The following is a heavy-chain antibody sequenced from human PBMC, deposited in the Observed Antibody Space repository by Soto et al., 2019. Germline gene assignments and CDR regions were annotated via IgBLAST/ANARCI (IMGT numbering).Heavy chain of an antibody. V-gene: IGHV3-7*03. CDR2: IKQDGSEK. CDR3: ARDLRVATMRNWFDP. Sequence: EVQLVESGGGLVQPGGSLRLSCAASGFTFSSYWMSWVRQAPGKGLEGVANIKQDGSEKYYVDSVKGRITISRDNAKNSLYLQMNGLRAEDTAVYYCARDLRVATMRNWFDPWGQGTLVTVSS. D-gene: IGHD5-12*01. CDR1: GFTFSSYW. J-gene: IGHJ5*02.